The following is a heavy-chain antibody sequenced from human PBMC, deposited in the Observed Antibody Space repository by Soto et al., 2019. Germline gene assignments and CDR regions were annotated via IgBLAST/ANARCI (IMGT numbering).Heavy chain of an antibody. J-gene: IGHJ4*02. CDR1: GFTFSSYG. V-gene: IGHV3-33*01. D-gene: IGHD3-16*01. CDR3: ARDGDVNTGFGKDY. Sequence: GGSLRLSCAASGFTFSSYGMHWVRQAPGKGLEWVAFIWHDGGNKFYAESVKGRFTISRDNSKNTLYLQMTSLSAEDTAMYYCARDGDVNTGFGKDYWGQGTLVT. CDR2: IWHDGGNK.